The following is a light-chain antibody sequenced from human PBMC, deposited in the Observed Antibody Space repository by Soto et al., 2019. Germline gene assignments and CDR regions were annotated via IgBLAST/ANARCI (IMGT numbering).Light chain of an antibody. CDR3: QQLNSYPPYT. CDR2: AAS. CDR1: QGISSY. Sequence: IQLTQSPSSLSASVGDRVTITCRASQGISSYLAWYQQKPGKAPKLLIYAASTLPSGVPSRFSGSGSGTDFTLTISSLQPEDFATYYCQQLNSYPPYTFGQGTKLEIK. J-gene: IGKJ2*01. V-gene: IGKV1-9*01.